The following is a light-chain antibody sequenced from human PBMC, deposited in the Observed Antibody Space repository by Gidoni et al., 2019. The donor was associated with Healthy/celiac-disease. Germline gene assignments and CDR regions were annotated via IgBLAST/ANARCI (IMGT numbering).Light chain of an antibody. CDR1: QSVSSY. CDR3: QQRSTT. V-gene: IGKV3-11*01. Sequence: EFVLTQSPATLSLSPGERATLSCRASQSVSSYLAWYQQKPGQAPRLLIYDASNRATGIPARFSGSGSGTDFTLTISSLEPEDFAVYYCQQRSTTFXXXTRLEIK. CDR2: DAS. J-gene: IGKJ5*01.